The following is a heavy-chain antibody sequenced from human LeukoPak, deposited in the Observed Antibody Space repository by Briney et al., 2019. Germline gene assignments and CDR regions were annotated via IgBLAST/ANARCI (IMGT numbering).Heavy chain of an antibody. J-gene: IGHJ6*02. CDR2: VSRNYNYI. D-gene: IGHD2-15*01. Sequence: PGGSLRLSCAASGFTFSTYTMSWVRQAPGKGLEWVSSVSRNYNYIYYADSVKGRFTISRDDAKNSLFLQMNTLRVEDTAVYYCARPRVSYCSGGSCYSYYYYGMDVWGQGTMVTVSS. CDR1: GFTFSTYT. V-gene: IGHV3-21*01. CDR3: ARPRVSYCSGGSCYSYYYYGMDV.